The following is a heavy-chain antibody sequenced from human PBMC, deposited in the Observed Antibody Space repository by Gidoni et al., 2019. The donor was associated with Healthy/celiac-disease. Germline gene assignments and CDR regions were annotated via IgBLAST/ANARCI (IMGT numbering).Heavy chain of an antibody. CDR3: ARWGGSGIYYYYYGMDV. CDR1: GYTFTGSY. CDR2: INPNSGGT. V-gene: IGHV1-2*02. D-gene: IGHD3-10*01. Sequence: QVQLVQSGAEVKKPGASVKVSCKASGYTFTGSYMHWVRQAPGQGLEWMGWINPNSGGTNYAQKLQGRVTMTRDTSISTAYMELSRLRSDDTAVYYCARWGGSGIYYYYYGMDVWGQGTTVTVSS. J-gene: IGHJ6*02.